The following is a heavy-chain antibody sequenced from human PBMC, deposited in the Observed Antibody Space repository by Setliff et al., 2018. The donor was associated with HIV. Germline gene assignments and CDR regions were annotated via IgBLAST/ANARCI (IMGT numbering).Heavy chain of an antibody. CDR2: ISGST. D-gene: IGHD2-15*01. CDR1: GYSISSGYY. J-gene: IGHJ3*02. V-gene: IGHV4-38-2*02. CDR3: AREVDKRQDSDAFDI. Sequence: PSETLSLTCAVSGYSISSGYYWGWIRQTPGKGLEWIGYISGSTDYNPSLKSRVTISLDTSQSQFSLKLSSVTAADTAVYFCAREVDKRQDSDAFDIWGPGTMVTVSS.